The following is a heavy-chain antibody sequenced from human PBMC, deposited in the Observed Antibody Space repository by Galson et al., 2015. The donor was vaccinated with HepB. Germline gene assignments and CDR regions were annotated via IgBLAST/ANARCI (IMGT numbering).Heavy chain of an antibody. Sequence: SLRLSCAASGITLNVYSINWVRQAPGKGQEWVSSINSNDRTIYYADSVKGRFTISRDNAKNSVSLDMDSLRVDDTAVYYCARDWGSRTSGYIDYWGPGTLVTVSS. D-gene: IGHD2-15*01. V-gene: IGHV3-21*01. CDR3: ARDWGSRTSGYIDY. J-gene: IGHJ4*02. CDR2: INSNDRTI. CDR1: GITLNVYS.